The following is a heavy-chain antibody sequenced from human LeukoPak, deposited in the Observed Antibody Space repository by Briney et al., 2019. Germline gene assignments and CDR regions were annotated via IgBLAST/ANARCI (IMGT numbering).Heavy chain of an antibody. CDR1: GYTLTSYG. CDR3: ASSRETTPHFDY. CDR2: ISAYTGDT. D-gene: IGHD1-7*01. J-gene: IGHJ4*02. Sequence: ASVKVSCRASGYTLTSYGINWVRQAPGQGLEWLGWISAYTGDTKYAQNLQGRVNMTTDTSTSTAYMELKSLRSDDTAVYYCASSRETTPHFDYWGQGTLVTVSS. V-gene: IGHV1-18*01.